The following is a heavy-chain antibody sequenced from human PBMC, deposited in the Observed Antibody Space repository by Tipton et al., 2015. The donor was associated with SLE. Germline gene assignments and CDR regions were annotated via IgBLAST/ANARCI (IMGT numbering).Heavy chain of an antibody. CDR3: AREPRNRAPYGMDV. V-gene: IGHV4-39*07. D-gene: IGHD3-10*01. J-gene: IGHJ6*02. Sequence: TLSLTCTVSGVSISTNSHYWGWIRQPPGKGLEWIGSFSSGRNTYLNASLKSRVTISVDTSKNQLSLKLHSVTAADTAVYYCAREPRNRAPYGMDVWGQGTTVTVSS. CDR1: GVSISTNSHY. CDR2: FSSGRNT.